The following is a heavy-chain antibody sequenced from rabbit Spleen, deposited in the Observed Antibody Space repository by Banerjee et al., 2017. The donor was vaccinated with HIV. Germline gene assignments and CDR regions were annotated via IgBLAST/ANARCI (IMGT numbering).Heavy chain of an antibody. CDR1: GFSFSSGYY. J-gene: IGHJ6*01. Sequence: QSLEESGGGLVKPGASLTLTCTASGFSFSSGYYMCWVRQAPGKGLEWIVCIDAGSSGFTYFASWAKGRFTISKTSSTTVTLQMTSLTAADTATYFCARDTSSSFSSYGMDLWGPGTLVTVS. CDR2: IDAGSSGFT. D-gene: IGHD1-1*01. V-gene: IGHV1S40*01. CDR3: ARDTSSSFSSYGMDL.